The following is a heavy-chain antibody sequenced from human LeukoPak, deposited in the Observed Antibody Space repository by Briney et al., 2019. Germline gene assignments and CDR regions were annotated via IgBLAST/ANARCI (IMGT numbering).Heavy chain of an antibody. D-gene: IGHD3-22*01. V-gene: IGHV3-48*03. Sequence: GGSLRLSCEASGFTFSSYEMNWVRQAPGKGLEWVSYISSSGSTIYYAGSVKGRFTISRDNAKNSLYLQMNSLRAEDTAVYYCARDRTYYYDSSRAVYWGQGTLVTVSS. CDR2: ISSSGSTI. J-gene: IGHJ4*02. CDR3: ARDRTYYYDSSRAVY. CDR1: GFTFSSYE.